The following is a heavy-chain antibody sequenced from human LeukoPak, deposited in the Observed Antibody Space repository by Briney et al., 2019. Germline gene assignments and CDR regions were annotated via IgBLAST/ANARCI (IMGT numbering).Heavy chain of an antibody. CDR2: IYYSGST. Sequence: SETLSLTCTVSGGSISTYYWSWIRQPPGKVLEYIGYIYYSGSTNYNPSLKSRVTMSLDTPKNQFSLKLSSVTAADTAVYYCAREEVPHGFDIWGQGTMVTVSS. J-gene: IGHJ3*02. CDR1: GGSISTYY. CDR3: AREEVPHGFDI. V-gene: IGHV4-59*01.